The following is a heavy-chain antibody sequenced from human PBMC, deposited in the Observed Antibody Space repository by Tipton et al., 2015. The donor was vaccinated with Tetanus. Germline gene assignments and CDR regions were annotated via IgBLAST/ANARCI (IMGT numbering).Heavy chain of an antibody. CDR1: GGSISSYY. V-gene: IGHV4-59*01. J-gene: IGHJ6*02. CDR2: IYYSGST. CDR3: ARVKAAAGGYYYYGMDV. Sequence: LRLSCTVSGGSISSYYWSWIRQPPGKGLEWIGYIYYSGSTNYNPSLKSRVTISVDTSKNQFSLKLSSVTAADTAVYYCARVKAAAGGYYYYGMDVWGQGTTVTVSS. D-gene: IGHD6-13*01.